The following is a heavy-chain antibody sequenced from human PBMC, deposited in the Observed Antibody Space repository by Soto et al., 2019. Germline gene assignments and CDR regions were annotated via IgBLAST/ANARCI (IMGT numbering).Heavy chain of an antibody. J-gene: IGHJ4*02. CDR1: GYTFTGYY. CDR3: EREGVGGVIFFDY. CDR2: INPNSGGT. Sequence: ASVKVSCKASGYTFTGYYMHWVRQAPGQGLEWMGWINPNSGGTNYAQKFQGRVTMTRDTSISTAYMELSRLRSDDTAVYYCEREGVGGVIFFDYWGQGTLVTVSS. D-gene: IGHD3-10*01. V-gene: IGHV1-2*02.